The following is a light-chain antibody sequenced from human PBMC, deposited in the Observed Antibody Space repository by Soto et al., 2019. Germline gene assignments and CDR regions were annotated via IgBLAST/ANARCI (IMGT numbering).Light chain of an antibody. J-gene: IGKJ1*01. V-gene: IGKV3-20*01. Sequence: EIVLTQSPGTLSLSPGERATLSCRASQSVGSSHLAWYQQKPGQAPRLLIYGASSRATGIPDRFSGSGSGTDFTLTISRLEPEDFAVYYCQQYGSSPSFGQGTKVDVK. CDR2: GAS. CDR1: QSVGSSH. CDR3: QQYGSSPS.